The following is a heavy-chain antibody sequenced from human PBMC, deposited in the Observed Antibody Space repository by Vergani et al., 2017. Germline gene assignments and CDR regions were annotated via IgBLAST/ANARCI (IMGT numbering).Heavy chain of an antibody. D-gene: IGHD3-10*01. J-gene: IGHJ3*02. CDR2: IRYDGSNK. Sequence: QVQLVESGGGVVQPGGSLRLSCAASGFTFSSYGMHWVRQAPGKGLEWVAFIRYDGSNKYYADSVKGRFTISRDNSKNALYLQMNSLRAEDTSVYYCAKDGGMVRGVMVALEIWGQGTMVTVSS. V-gene: IGHV3-30*02. CDR3: AKDGGMVRGVMVALEI. CDR1: GFTFSSYG.